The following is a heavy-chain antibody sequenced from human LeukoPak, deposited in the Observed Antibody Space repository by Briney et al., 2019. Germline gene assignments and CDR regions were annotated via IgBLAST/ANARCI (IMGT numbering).Heavy chain of an antibody. CDR3: AATSGRVP. V-gene: IGHV3-30-3*01. J-gene: IGHJ5*02. CDR2: ISYDGSNK. Sequence: GGSLRLSCAASGFTFSSYDMSWVRQAPGKGLEWVAVISYDGSNKYYADSVKGRFTISRDNSKNTLYLQMNSLRAEDTAVYYCAATSGRVPWGQGTLVTVSS. D-gene: IGHD3-3*01. CDR1: GFTFSSYD.